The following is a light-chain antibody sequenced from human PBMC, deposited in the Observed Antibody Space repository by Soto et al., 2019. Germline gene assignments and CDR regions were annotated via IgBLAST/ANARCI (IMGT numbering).Light chain of an antibody. Sequence: QAVVTQSSSASASLGSSVKLTCTLSSGHSSYIIAWHQQQPGKAPRYLMKLEGSGSYNKGSGVPDRFSGSSSGTDRYLTISNLQSEDEADYYCETWNINTRVFGGGTKVTVL. CDR1: SGHSSYI. CDR2: LEGSGSY. CDR3: ETWNINTRV. V-gene: IGLV4-60*03. J-gene: IGLJ2*01.